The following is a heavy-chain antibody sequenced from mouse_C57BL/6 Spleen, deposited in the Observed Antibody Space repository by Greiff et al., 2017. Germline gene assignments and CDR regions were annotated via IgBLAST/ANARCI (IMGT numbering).Heavy chain of an antibody. Sequence: QVQLKESGAELVRPGASVTLSCKASGYTFTDYEMHWVEQTPVHGLAWIGAIDPETGGTAYNQKFKGKAILTADKSSSTAYLELRSLTSVDSAVYYCTRGATEAFAYWGQGTLVTVSA. CDR2: IDPETGGT. D-gene: IGHD3-1*01. CDR3: TRGATEAFAY. J-gene: IGHJ3*01. V-gene: IGHV1-15*01. CDR1: GYTFTDYE.